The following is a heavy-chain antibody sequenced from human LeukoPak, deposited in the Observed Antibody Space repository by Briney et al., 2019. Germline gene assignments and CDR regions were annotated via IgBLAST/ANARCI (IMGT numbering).Heavy chain of an antibody. J-gene: IGHJ3*02. V-gene: IGHV3-74*01. CDR1: GFTISGYW. Sequence: PGGSLRLSCAASGFTISGYWMHWVRQAPGKGLVWVSRISGDGSITAYADSVKGRFTISRDNAKNSLYLQMNSLRAEDTAVYYCARTVAGLPLDAFDIWGQGTMVTVSS. CDR2: ISGDGSIT. CDR3: ARTVAGLPLDAFDI. D-gene: IGHD6-19*01.